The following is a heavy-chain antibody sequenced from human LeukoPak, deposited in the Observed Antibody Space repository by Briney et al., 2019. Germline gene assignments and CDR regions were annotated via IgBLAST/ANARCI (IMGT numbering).Heavy chain of an antibody. Sequence: SETLSLTCTVSGGSISSGGYYWSWIRQPPGKGLEWIGYIYHSGSTYYNPSLKSRVTISVDRSKNQFSLKLSSVTAADTAVYYCARVYSSGWSYYYYMDVWGKGTTVTVSS. D-gene: IGHD6-19*01. J-gene: IGHJ6*03. V-gene: IGHV4-30-2*01. CDR2: IYHSGST. CDR1: GGSISSGGYY. CDR3: ARVYSSGWSYYYYMDV.